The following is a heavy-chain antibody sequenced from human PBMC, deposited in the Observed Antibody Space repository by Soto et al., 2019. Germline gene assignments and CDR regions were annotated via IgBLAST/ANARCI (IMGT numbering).Heavy chain of an antibody. Sequence: LRLSCAASGFTFSNAWMSWVRQAPGKGLEWVGRIKSKTDGGTTDYAAPVKGRFTISRDDSKNTLYLQMNSLKTEDTAVYYCTTAGDFWSGYFSFDYWGQGTLVTVSS. CDR3: TTAGDFWSGYFSFDY. D-gene: IGHD3-3*01. V-gene: IGHV3-15*01. CDR1: GFTFSNAW. CDR2: IKSKTDGGTT. J-gene: IGHJ4*02.